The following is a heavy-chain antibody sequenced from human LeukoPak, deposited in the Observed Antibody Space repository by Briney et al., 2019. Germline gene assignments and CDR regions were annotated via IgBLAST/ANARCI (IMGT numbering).Heavy chain of an antibody. V-gene: IGHV4-34*01. D-gene: IGHD3-22*01. CDR2: INHSGST. J-gene: IGHJ6*02. CDR3: ARGQYYDSSGSAPYYYYGMDV. CDR1: GGSFSGYY. Sequence: SETLSLTCAVYGGSFSGYYWSWIRQPPGKGLEWIREINHSGSTNYNASLKSRVTISGDTSKKQFSLKLRSVTAADTAVYYCARGQYYDSSGSAPYYYYGMDVWGQGTTVTVSS.